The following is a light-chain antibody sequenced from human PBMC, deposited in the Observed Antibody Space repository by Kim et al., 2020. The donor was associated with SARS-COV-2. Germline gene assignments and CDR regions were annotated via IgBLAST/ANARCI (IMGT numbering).Light chain of an antibody. Sequence: SPGERATLSWRASQSVSSNLAWYQQKPGQAPRLLIYDAGTRATGIPPRFSGNGSGTEFTLTISSLQSEDFAVYYCQKYNKWPPLTFGGGTKVDIK. CDR3: QKYNKWPPLT. V-gene: IGKV3-15*01. CDR1: QSVSSN. CDR2: DAG. J-gene: IGKJ4*01.